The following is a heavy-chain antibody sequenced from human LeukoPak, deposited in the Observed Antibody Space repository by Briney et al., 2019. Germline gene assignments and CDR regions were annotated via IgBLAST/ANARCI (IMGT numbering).Heavy chain of an antibody. V-gene: IGHV1-69*02. D-gene: IGHD1-1*01. CDR3: ATGGTTVTEYYYYYMDV. Sequence: SVKVSCKASGGTFSSYTISWVRQAPGQGPEWMGRIIPILCIANYEQKFQDRVTITAEKSASTAYMELSSLRSEDTAVYYCATGGTTVTEYYYYYMDVWGKGTPVTVSS. J-gene: IGHJ6*03. CDR1: GGTFSSYT. CDR2: IIPILCIA.